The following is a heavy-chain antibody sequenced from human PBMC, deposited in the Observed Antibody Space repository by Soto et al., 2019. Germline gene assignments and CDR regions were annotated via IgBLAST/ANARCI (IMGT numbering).Heavy chain of an antibody. CDR1: GFTFNTYN. CDR2: IRTSGTYV. D-gene: IGHD3-10*01. J-gene: IGHJ2*01. CDR3: ARGNYGSGSNQYWYFDL. V-gene: IGHV3-21*01. Sequence: EVQLVESGGGLVKPGGSLRLSCAASGFTFNTYNMNWVRQAPGKGLEWVSSIRTSGTYVHYGDSVKGRFTISRDNAKNSLYLQMNSLRSEDTAVYYCARGNYGSGSNQYWYFDLWGRGSLVSVSS.